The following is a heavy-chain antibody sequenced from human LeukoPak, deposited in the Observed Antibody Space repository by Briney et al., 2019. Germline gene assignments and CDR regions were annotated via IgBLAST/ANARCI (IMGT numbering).Heavy chain of an antibody. D-gene: IGHD3-22*01. CDR1: GFTVSSNY. V-gene: IGHV3-66*01. CDR2: IYSGGST. Sequence: GGSLRLSCAASGFTVSSNYMSWVRQAPGKGLEWVSVIYSGGSTYYADSVKGRFTISRDNSKNTLYLQMNSLRAEGTAVYYCARDIREEYDSSGYWFDPWGQGTLVTVSS. J-gene: IGHJ5*02. CDR3: ARDIREEYDSSGYWFDP.